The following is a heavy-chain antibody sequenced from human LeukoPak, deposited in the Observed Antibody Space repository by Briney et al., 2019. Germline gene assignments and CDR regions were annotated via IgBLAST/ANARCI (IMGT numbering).Heavy chain of an antibody. D-gene: IGHD1-7*01. CDR3: ARSFFQWNYGSCLDS. J-gene: IGHJ4*02. CDR2: IAHDGSNK. Sequence: GGSLRLSCAASGFTFRSYAMHWVRQAPGKGLEWVALIAHDGSNKYYADSVKGRFTISRDNSRSILYLQMNSLRPEDTAVYSCARSFFQWNYGSCLDSWGQGTLVTVSS. V-gene: IGHV3-30*03. CDR1: GFTFRSYA.